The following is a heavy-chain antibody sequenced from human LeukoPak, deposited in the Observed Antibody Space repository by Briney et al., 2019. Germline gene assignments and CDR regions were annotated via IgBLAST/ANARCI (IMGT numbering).Heavy chain of an antibody. J-gene: IGHJ4*02. V-gene: IGHV3-48*03. Sequence: PGGSLRLSCAASGFTFSSYEMNWVRQAPGKGLEWVSYISSSAATTYYADSVKGRFTISRGNAKNSLYLQMNSLRAEDTAVYYCARQQLQLWYDWGQGTLVTVSS. CDR3: ARQQLQLWYD. D-gene: IGHD5-18*01. CDR1: GFTFSSYE. CDR2: ISSSAATT.